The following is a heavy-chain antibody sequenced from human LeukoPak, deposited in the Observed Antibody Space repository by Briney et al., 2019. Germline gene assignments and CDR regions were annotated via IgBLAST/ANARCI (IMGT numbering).Heavy chain of an antibody. J-gene: IGHJ4*02. CDR2: IYWDGDK. Sequence: SGPTLVNPTQTLTLTCTFSGFSLSTSGVAVGWIRQPPGKALEWLALIYWDGDKRYNLSLKSRLTVTKDTSKNQVVLTMTSMDPVDTATYYCAHSKTGLLILYYFDYWGQGTLVTVSS. CDR3: AHSKTGLLILYYFDY. CDR1: GFSLSTSGVA. D-gene: IGHD2-15*01. V-gene: IGHV2-5*02.